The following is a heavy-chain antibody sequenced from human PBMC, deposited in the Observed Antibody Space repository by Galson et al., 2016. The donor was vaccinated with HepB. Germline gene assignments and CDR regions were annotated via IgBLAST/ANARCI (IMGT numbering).Heavy chain of an antibody. CDR2: ISYDGSNK. J-gene: IGHJ6*02. Sequence: SLRLSCAASGFIFSAYGMHWVRQAPGKGLEWVAIISYDGSNKYYADSLKGRFTISRDNSRNTLYLQMNSLTAEDTAVYYCAKAPSIINWNTHGMDAWGQGTTVTVSS. CDR1: GFIFSAYG. D-gene: IGHD1/OR15-1a*01. CDR3: AKAPSIINWNTHGMDA. V-gene: IGHV3-30*18.